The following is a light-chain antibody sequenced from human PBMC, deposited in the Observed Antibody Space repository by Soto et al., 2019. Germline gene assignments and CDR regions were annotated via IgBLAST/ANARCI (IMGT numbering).Light chain of an antibody. CDR2: DAF. CDR1: QSVSFY. Sequence: EIVLTQSPATLSLSPGERATLSCRASQSVSFYLAWYQHKPGQAPRLLIYDAFKRATGIAARFSGGGSGTDFTLTISSLEPEDFAVYYCQQRANWPVTFGQGTRLEIK. CDR3: QQRANWPVT. J-gene: IGKJ5*01. V-gene: IGKV3-11*01.